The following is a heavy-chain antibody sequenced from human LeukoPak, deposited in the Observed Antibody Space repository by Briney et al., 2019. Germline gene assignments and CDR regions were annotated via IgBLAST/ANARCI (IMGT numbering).Heavy chain of an antibody. Sequence: PGGSLRLSCAASGSTFSSYAMSWVRQAPGKGLEWVSAISGSGGSTYYADSVKGRFTISRDNSKNTLYLQMDSLRAEDTAVYYCAKDGCSSTSCYYDYYYGMDVWGQGTTVTVSS. V-gene: IGHV3-23*01. CDR2: ISGSGGST. CDR1: GSTFSSYA. D-gene: IGHD2-2*01. CDR3: AKDGCSSTSCYYDYYYGMDV. J-gene: IGHJ6*02.